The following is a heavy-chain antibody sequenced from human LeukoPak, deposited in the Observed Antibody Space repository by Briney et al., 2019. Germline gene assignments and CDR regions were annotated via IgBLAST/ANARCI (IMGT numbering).Heavy chain of an antibody. V-gene: IGHV1-2*02. CDR1: GYTFTGYY. D-gene: IGHD2-8*01. J-gene: IGHJ4*02. Sequence: ASVKVSCKASGYTFTGYYIHWLRQAPGQGLEWMGWINPKSGDTNFAQNFQGRVTMTRDTSISTAYMELSSLRSDNTAVYYCARDIGHCPNGVCFPLDYWGQGTLVTVSS. CDR2: INPKSGDT. CDR3: ARDIGHCPNGVCFPLDY.